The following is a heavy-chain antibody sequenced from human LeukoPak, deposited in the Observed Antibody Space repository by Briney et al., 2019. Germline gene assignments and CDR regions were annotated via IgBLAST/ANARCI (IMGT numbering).Heavy chain of an antibody. CDR1: GGSISSYY. CDR3: AGRVQGRSSEDYFQR. D-gene: IGHD6-6*01. CDR2: IYYSGST. J-gene: IGHJ1*01. Sequence: SETLSLTCTVSGGSISSYYWSWIRQPPGKGLEWIGYIYYSGSTNYNPSLKSRVTISVDTSKNQFSLTLTSVTAADTGVYYCAGRVQGRSSEDYFQRWGQGTLVTVSS. V-gene: IGHV4-59*01.